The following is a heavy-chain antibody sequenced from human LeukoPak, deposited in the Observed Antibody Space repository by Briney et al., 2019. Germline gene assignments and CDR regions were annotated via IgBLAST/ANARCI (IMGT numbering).Heavy chain of an antibody. Sequence: GGSLRLSCAASGFTFSSYAMHWVRQAPGKGLEWVAVISYDGSNKYYADSVKGRFTISRDNSKNTLYLQMNSLRAEDTAMYYCASGYDSSGPPFDPWGQGTLVTVSS. J-gene: IGHJ5*02. CDR3: ASGYDSSGPPFDP. CDR2: ISYDGSNK. CDR1: GFTFSSYA. V-gene: IGHV3-30*01. D-gene: IGHD3-22*01.